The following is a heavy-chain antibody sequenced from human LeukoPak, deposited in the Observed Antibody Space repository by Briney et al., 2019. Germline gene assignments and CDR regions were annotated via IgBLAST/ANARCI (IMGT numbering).Heavy chain of an antibody. CDR3: ARGVKWLRAQYFDY. D-gene: IGHD5-12*01. CDR2: INHSGST. Sequence: SETLSLTCAVYGGSFSGYYWSWIRQPPGKGLEWIGEINHSGSTNYNPSLKSRVTISVDTSKNQFSLKLSSVTAADTAVYYCARGVKWLRAQYFDYWGQGTLVTVSS. J-gene: IGHJ4*02. CDR1: GGSFSGYY. V-gene: IGHV4-34*01.